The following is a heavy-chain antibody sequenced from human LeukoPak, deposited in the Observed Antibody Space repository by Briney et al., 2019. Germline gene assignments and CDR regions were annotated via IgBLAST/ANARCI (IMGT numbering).Heavy chain of an antibody. D-gene: IGHD2-21*02. CDR3: ARDRGEWVTASPYYFDY. J-gene: IGHJ4*02. CDR1: GFTFSDYN. Sequence: TGGSLRLSCAASGFTFSDYNMNWVRQAPGKGLEWVSYITDSGNTIHYADSVKGRFTISRDNAKNSLYLQMNSLRAEDTAVYYCARDRGEWVTASPYYFDYWGQGTLVTVSS. CDR2: ITDSGNTI. V-gene: IGHV3-11*04.